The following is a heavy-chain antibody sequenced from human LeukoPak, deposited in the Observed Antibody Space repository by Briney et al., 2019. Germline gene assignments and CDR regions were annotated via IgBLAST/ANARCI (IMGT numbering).Heavy chain of an antibody. J-gene: IGHJ5*02. CDR3: AREELGSSLGFDP. D-gene: IGHD3-16*01. CDR2: ISFDGSNK. Sequence: GRSLRLSCTASGFTFSSYTIHWVRQPPGKGLEWVAVISFDGSNKYYADSVKGRFTISRDNSKNTLYLQMNSLRAEDTAVYYCAREELGSSLGFDPWGQGTLVTVSS. CDR1: GFTFSSYT. V-gene: IGHV3-30-3*01.